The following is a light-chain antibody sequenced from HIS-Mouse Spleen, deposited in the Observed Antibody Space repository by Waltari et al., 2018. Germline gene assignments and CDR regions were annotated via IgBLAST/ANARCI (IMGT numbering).Light chain of an antibody. Sequence: QSALTQPPSASGSPGQSVTISCTGTSSDVGGYNYVSWYQQHPGKAPKLMIYEVSKRPSGVPDRVSGSKSGNTASRPVSGLQAEDEADYYCSSYAGSNNYVIGTGTKVTVL. V-gene: IGLV2-8*01. J-gene: IGLJ1*01. CDR3: SSYAGSNNYV. CDR2: EVS. CDR1: SSDVGGYNY.